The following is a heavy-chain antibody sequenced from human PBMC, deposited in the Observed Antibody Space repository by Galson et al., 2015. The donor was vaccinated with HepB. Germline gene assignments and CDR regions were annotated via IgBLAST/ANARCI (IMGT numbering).Heavy chain of an antibody. J-gene: IGHJ6*02. CDR1: GGSISSYY. Sequence: SETLSLTCTVSGGSISSYYWSWIRQPAGKGLEWIGRIYTSGSTNYNPSLKSRVTMSVDTSKNQFSLKLSSVTAADSAVYYCARDLDWGIAAADDGMDVWGQGTTVTVSS. V-gene: IGHV4-4*07. CDR2: IYTSGST. D-gene: IGHD6-13*01. CDR3: ARDLDWGIAAADDGMDV.